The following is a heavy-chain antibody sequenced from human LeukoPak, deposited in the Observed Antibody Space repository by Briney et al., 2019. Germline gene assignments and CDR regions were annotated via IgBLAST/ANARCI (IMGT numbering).Heavy chain of an antibody. J-gene: IGHJ4*02. CDR1: GYTFTHQW. CDR2: IYPRDSDT. V-gene: IGHV5-51*01. Sequence: GESLKISCEASGYTFTHQWIGWVRQMPGTGLEWVGIIYPRDSDTIYSPSFQGHVTISADTSINTAYLEWRSLEASDTAMYYCARHSDVVGAIWGQGTQVTLSS. D-gene: IGHD3-16*01. CDR3: ARHSDVVGAI.